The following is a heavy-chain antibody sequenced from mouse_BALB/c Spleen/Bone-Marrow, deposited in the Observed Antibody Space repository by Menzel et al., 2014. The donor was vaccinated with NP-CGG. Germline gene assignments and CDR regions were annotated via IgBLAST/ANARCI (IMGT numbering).Heavy chain of an antibody. CDR2: SRNKAKYYTT. Sequence: EVKLVESGGGLVQPGDSLRLSCATSGFTFSDFHMEWVRQPPGKRLEWIAASRNKAKYYTTEYSASVKGRFIVSRDTSKSVLYLQMNALRAEDTAIYYCARDVGYGNYFVYWGQGTLVTVSA. CDR3: ARDVGYGNYFVY. V-gene: IGHV7-1*02. D-gene: IGHD2-10*02. J-gene: IGHJ3*01. CDR1: GFTFSDFH.